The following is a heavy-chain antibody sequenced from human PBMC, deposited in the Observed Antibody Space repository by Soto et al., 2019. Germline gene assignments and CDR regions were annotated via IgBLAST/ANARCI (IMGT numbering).Heavy chain of an antibody. V-gene: IGHV1-69*12. J-gene: IGHJ6*02. Sequence: QVRLVQSGAEVKKPGSSVKVSCKASGGTFSSHAISWVRQAPGQGLEWMGGLIPIFGTANYAQKFQGRVTITADESTNTAYMDLSSLRSEDTAVYYCASPDAYKGYYNGMDVWGQGTTVTVSS. CDR3: ASPDAYKGYYNGMDV. D-gene: IGHD1-1*01. CDR1: GGTFSSHA. CDR2: LIPIFGTA.